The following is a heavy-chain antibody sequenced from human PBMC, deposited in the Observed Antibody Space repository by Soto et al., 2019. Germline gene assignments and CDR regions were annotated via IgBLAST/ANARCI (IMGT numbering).Heavy chain of an antibody. CDR2: IYWDDDK. D-gene: IGHD2-15*01. CDR1: GFSLSTSGVG. V-gene: IGHV2-5*02. J-gene: IGHJ4*02. CDR3: GQFTCPTNRIDD. Sequence: QITLKESGPTLVKPTQTLTLTCTFSGFSLSTSGVGVGWIRQPPGKALEWLALIYWDDDKRYSPSLKSRLTNTKDDPKNPVVLTVNNTASVDAARYYCGQFTCPTNRIDDWGQGTLVTVSS.